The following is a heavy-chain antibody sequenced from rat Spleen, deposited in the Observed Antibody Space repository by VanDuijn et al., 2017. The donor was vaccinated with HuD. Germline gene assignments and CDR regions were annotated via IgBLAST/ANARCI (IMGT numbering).Heavy chain of an antibody. CDR3: ARFETTTLFAY. CDR1: GFTFSDYA. CDR2: IIYDGSST. V-gene: IGHV5-17*01. Sequence: EVQLVESGGGLVQPGRSLKLSCAASGFTFSDYAMAWVRQAPKKGLEWVATIIYDGSSTYYRDSVKGRFTISRDNAKRTLYLQMDSLRSEDTATYYCARFETTTLFAYWGQGTLVTVSS. J-gene: IGHJ3*01. D-gene: IGHD1-10*01.